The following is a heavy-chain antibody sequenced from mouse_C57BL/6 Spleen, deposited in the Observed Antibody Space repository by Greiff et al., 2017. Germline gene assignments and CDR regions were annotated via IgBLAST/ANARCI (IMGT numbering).Heavy chain of an antibody. Sequence: QVHVKQSGAELARPGASVKMSCKASGYTFTSYTMHWVKQRPGQGLEWIGYINPSSGYTKYNQKFKDKATLTADKSSSTAYMQLSSLTSEDSAVYYCARSGACEYYAMDYWGQGTSVTVSS. CDR2: INPSSGYT. J-gene: IGHJ4*01. D-gene: IGHD3-1*01. CDR3: ARSGACEYYAMDY. V-gene: IGHV1-4*01. CDR1: GYTFTSYT.